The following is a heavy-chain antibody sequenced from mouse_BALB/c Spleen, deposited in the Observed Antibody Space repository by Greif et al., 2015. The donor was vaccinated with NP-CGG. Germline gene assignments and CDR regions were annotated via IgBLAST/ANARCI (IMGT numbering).Heavy chain of an antibody. V-gene: IGHV14-3*02. D-gene: IGHD2-12*01. Sequence: VQLQQPGAELVKPGASVKLSCTASGFNIKDTYMHWVKQRPEQGLEWIGRIGPANGNTKYDPKFQGKATIAADTSSNTAYLQLSSLASEDTAVYYCARPYDEVAYWGQGTLVTVSA. CDR2: IGPANGNT. CDR1: GFNIKDTY. J-gene: IGHJ3*01. CDR3: ARPYDEVAY.